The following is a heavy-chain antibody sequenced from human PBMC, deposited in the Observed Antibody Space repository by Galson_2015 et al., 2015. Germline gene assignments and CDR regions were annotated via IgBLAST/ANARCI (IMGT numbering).Heavy chain of an antibody. CDR1: GLIYSSYW. CDR2: IKQDGSEK. Sequence: SLRLSCAASGLIYSSYWMSWVRQAPGKGLEWVANIKQDGSEKDYVDSVKGRFTISRDSAKNSVSLQMNSLRAEDTAVYYCARVVTDAFDIWGQGTLVTLSP. CDR3: ARVVTDAFDI. V-gene: IGHV3-7*01. D-gene: IGHD1-26*01. J-gene: IGHJ3*02.